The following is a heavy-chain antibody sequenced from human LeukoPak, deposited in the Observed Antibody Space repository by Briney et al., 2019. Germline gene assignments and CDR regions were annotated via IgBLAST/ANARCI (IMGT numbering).Heavy chain of an antibody. CDR3: ARQGSYYDKSPYYFDY. V-gene: IGHV1-69*13. CDR2: IIPIFGTA. J-gene: IGHJ4*02. Sequence: SVKVSCTASGGTFSSYAISWVRQAPGQGLEWMGGIIPIFGTANYAQKFQGRVTITADESTSTAYMELSSLRSEDTAVYYCARQGSYYDKSPYYFDYWGQGTLVTVSS. CDR1: GGTFSSYA. D-gene: IGHD3-22*01.